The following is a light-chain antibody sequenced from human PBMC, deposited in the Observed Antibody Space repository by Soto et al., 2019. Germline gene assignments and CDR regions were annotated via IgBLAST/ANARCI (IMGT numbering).Light chain of an antibody. V-gene: IGLV2-14*01. CDR3: ISYGSGTTLV. CDR2: EVT. J-gene: IGLJ3*02. Sequence: QSALTQPASVSGSPGQSISISCTGTSSDVGGYNYVSWYQQHPGKAPKLIIYEVTNRPPGVSNRFSGSKSGNTASLTISGLQAEDEADYYCISYGSGTTLVFGGGTKVTVL. CDR1: SSDVGGYNY.